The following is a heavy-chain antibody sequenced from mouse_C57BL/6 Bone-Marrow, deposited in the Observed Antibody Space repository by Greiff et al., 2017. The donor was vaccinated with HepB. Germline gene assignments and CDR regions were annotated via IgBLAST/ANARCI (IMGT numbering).Heavy chain of an antibody. D-gene: IGHD1-1*01. Sequence: EVQVVESGGGLVKPGGSLKLSCAASGFTFSSYAMSWVRQTPEKRLEWVATISDGGSYTCYPDNVKGRFTISRDNAKNNLYLQMSHLKSEDTAMYYCARGNYGSSPFAYWGQGTLVTVSA. CDR3: ARGNYGSSPFAY. V-gene: IGHV5-4*01. CDR2: ISDGGSYT. CDR1: GFTFSSYA. J-gene: IGHJ3*01.